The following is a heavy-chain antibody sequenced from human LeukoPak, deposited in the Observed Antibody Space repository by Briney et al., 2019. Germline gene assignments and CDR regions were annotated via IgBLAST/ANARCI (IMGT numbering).Heavy chain of an antibody. Sequence: KPSETLSLTCTVSGGSISSGSYYWSWIRQPAGKGLEWIGRIYTSGSTNYNPSLKSRVTISVDTSKNQFSLKLSSVTAADTAVYYCARDQGGYGMSYWGQGTLVTVSS. CDR3: ARDQGGYGMSY. D-gene: IGHD5-12*01. J-gene: IGHJ4*02. CDR2: IYTSGST. V-gene: IGHV4-61*02. CDR1: GGSISSGSYY.